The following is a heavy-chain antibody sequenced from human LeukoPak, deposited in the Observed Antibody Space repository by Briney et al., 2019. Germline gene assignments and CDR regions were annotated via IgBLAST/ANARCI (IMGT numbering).Heavy chain of an antibody. J-gene: IGHJ6*02. CDR3: TRGPAAINYYYYGMDV. CDR2: IRSKAYGGIT. V-gene: IGHV3-49*03. D-gene: IGHD2-2*01. Sequence: GGSLRLSCTASGFTFGDYAMSWFRQAPGKGPEWVGFIRSKAYGGITEYAASVKGRFTISRDDSKSIAYLQMNSLKTEDTAVYYCTRGPAAINYYYYGMDVWGQGTTVTVSS. CDR1: GFTFGDYA.